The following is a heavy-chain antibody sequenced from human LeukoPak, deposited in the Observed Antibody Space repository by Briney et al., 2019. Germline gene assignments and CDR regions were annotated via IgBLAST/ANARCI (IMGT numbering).Heavy chain of an antibody. CDR1: GYTFTSHG. Sequence: ASVKVSCKASGYTFTSHGISWVRQAPGQGLEWMGWISAYNGNTNYAQKLQGRVTMTTDTSTSTAYMELRSLRSDDTAVYYCAREYDSSGYYYDMYYYYGMDVWGQGTTVTVSS. CDR2: ISAYNGNT. CDR3: AREYDSSGYYYDMYYYYGMDV. V-gene: IGHV1-18*01. D-gene: IGHD3-22*01. J-gene: IGHJ6*02.